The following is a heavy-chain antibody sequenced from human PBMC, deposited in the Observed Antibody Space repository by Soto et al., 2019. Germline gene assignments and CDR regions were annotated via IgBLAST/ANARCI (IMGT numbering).Heavy chain of an antibody. CDR3: ASQGVVGVTGTGDY. V-gene: IGHV3-7*05. D-gene: IGHD1-26*01. Sequence: EVQLVESGGGLVQPGGSLRLSCAASGFTFSDYWMSWIRQAPGKGLEWVANIKRDGSEKYYVGSVKGRFTISRDNAKNSLYLQMKGLRAEDPAEYYCASQGVVGVTGTGDYWGQGTLVTVSS. CDR2: IKRDGSEK. J-gene: IGHJ4*02. CDR1: GFTFSDYW.